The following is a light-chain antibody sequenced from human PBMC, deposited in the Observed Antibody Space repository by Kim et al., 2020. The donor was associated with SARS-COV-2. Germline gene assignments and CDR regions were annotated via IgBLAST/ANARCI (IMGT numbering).Light chain of an antibody. V-gene: IGKV1-33*01. J-gene: IGKJ5*01. CDR1: QDIYNY. CDR2: DAS. Sequence: ASVGDRVTITCQASQDIYNYLNWYQQKPGKAPTLLIYDASNLETGVPSRFSGSGSGTDFTFTISSLQPEDIATYYCQQYDNLPITFGQGTRLEIK. CDR3: QQYDNLPIT.